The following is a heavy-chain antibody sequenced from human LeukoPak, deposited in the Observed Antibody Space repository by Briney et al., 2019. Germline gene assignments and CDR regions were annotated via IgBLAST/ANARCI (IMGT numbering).Heavy chain of an antibody. V-gene: IGHV3-23*01. CDR3: AKVTDGRGSGSYQGYFDY. CDR2: ISGSGGST. J-gene: IGHJ4*02. D-gene: IGHD3-10*01. CDR1: GFTFSSYA. Sequence: GGSLRLSCAASGFTFSSYAMSWVRQAPGKGLEWVSAISGSGGSTYYADSVKGRFTISRDNSKNTLYLQMNSLRAEDTAVYYCAKVTDGRGSGSYQGYFDYWGQGTLVIVSS.